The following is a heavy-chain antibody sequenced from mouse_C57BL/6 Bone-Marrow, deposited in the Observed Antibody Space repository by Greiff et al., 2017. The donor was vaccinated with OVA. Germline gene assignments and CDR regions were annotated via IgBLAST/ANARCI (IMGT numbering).Heavy chain of an antibody. J-gene: IGHJ1*03. CDR2: INPNNGGT. CDR1: GYTFTDYN. D-gene: IGHD1-1*01. V-gene: IGHV1-22*01. CDR3: ARQYYGSSDWYFDV. Sequence: VQLQQSGPELVKPGASVKMSCKASGYTFTDYNMHWVKQSHGKSLEWIGYINPNNGGTSYNPKFKGKATLTVNKSSSTAYMEVRSLTSEESAVYFCARQYYGSSDWYFDVWGTGTTVTVSS.